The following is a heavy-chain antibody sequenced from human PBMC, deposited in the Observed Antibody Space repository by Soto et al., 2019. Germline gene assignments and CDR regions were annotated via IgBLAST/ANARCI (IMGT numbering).Heavy chain of an antibody. CDR2: IKRKNDGGTT. V-gene: IGHV3-15*01. Sequence: GGSLRLSCAASGFNIYNAWMSWVRQAPGKGLEWVGHIKRKNDGGTTEYAAPVKGRFSISRDDSKNTVFLQMSSLKTEDTAVYYCTSPNYDFWSGYYSGNYGLDVWGQGTTVTVS. J-gene: IGHJ6*02. CDR3: TSPNYDFWSGYYSGNYGLDV. D-gene: IGHD3-3*01. CDR1: GFNIYNAW.